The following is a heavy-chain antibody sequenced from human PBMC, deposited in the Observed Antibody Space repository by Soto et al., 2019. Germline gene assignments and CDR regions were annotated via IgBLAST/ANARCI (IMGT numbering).Heavy chain of an antibody. CDR2: IYTTGST. CDR1: GGSISRYY. J-gene: IGHJ4*02. CDR3: ARVESLLTKQYYFDS. Sequence: PSETLSLTCNVSGGSISRYYWSWIRQPAGKGLEWIGRIYTTGSTNYNPSLKSRVTMSVDTSKNQLSLKLTSVTAADTAVYYCARVESLLTKQYYFDSWGQGTLVTVS. V-gene: IGHV4-4*07. D-gene: IGHD3-9*01.